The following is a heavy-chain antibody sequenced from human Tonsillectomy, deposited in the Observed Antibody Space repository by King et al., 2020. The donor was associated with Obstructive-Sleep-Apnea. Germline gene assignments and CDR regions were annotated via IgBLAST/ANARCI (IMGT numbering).Heavy chain of an antibody. V-gene: IGHV3-15*01. CDR2: IKSKTDGGTT. CDR1: GFAFSNAW. D-gene: IGHD4-17*01. CDR3: ITDLGSDYVQEYFQH. Sequence: VQLVESGGGLVKPGGSLRLSCAASGFAFSNAWMSWVRQAPGKGLEWVGRIKSKTDGGTTNYAAPLKGRLTISRDDSKNTLYLQMNSLKIEDTAVYYCITDLGSDYVQEYFQHWGQGTLVTVSS. J-gene: IGHJ1*01.